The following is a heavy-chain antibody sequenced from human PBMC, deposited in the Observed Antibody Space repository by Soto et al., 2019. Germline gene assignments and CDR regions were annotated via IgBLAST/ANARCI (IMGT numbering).Heavy chain of an antibody. J-gene: IGHJ4*02. Sequence: GGSLRLSCAASEFTFSNYAMSWVRQAPGKGLEWVSSISDNGGTTYYAASVKGRFTISRDNSKNTLYLQMNSLRAEDTAVYYCAKDPQQVIVYFDYWGKGTQVTVSS. V-gene: IGHV3-23*01. CDR3: AKDPQQVIVYFDY. CDR2: ISDNGGTT. D-gene: IGHD3-22*01. CDR1: EFTFSNYA.